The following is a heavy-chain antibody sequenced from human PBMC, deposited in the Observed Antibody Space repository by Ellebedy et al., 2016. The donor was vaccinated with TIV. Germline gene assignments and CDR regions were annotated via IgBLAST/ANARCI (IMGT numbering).Heavy chain of an antibody. V-gene: IGHV3-23*01. CDR3: VRDPKGGSGFY. D-gene: IGHD3-10*01. CDR2: ISGGGSTI. Sequence: GGSLRLSCAASGFTFTTFAINWVRQAPGKGLEWVSSISGGGSTIYYADSVKGRFTISRDNLKNTVYLQMNSLRVDDTAVYYCVRDPKGGSGFYWGQGTLVTVSS. CDR1: GFTFTTFA. J-gene: IGHJ4*02.